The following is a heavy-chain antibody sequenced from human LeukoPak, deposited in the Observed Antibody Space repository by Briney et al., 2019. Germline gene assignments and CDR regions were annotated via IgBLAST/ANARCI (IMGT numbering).Heavy chain of an antibody. V-gene: IGHV3-66*01. J-gene: IGHJ4*02. CDR1: GFIVSNNY. CDR3: ARGHGGSSSHRYSDY. Sequence: GGSLRLSCAASGFIVSNNYMSWVRQAPGKGLEWVSVIYASGITYYADSVKGRFTISRDNSKSTLYFQMNSLRAVDTAVYYCARGHGGSSSHRYSDYWGQGTQVTVSS. D-gene: IGHD6-6*01. CDR2: IYASGIT.